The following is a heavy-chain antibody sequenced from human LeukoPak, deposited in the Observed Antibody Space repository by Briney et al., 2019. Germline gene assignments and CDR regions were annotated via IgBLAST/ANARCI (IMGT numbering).Heavy chain of an antibody. J-gene: IGHJ4*02. CDR2: ISSSSGYI. CDR1: GFTFSSYS. Sequence: GGSLRLSCAASGFTFSSYSMNWVRQAPGKGLEWVSSISSSSGYIYYADSVKGRFTISRDNAKNSLYLQMNSLRAEDTAVYYCARDRLIDYWGQGTLVTVSS. CDR3: ARDRLIDY. V-gene: IGHV3-21*01.